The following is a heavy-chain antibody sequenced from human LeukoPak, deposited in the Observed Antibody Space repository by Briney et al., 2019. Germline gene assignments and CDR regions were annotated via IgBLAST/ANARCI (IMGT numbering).Heavy chain of an antibody. D-gene: IGHD4-17*01. V-gene: IGHV1-2*04. CDR3: ARRKAPTRGTVTPGGYGMDV. CDR1: GYTFTGYY. Sequence: ASVKVSCKASGYTFTGYYMHWVRQAPGQGLEWMGWINPNSGGTNYAQKFQGWVTMTRDTSISTAYMELSRLRSDDTAVYYCARRKAPTRGTVTPGGYGMDVWGQGTTVTVSS. CDR2: INPNSGGT. J-gene: IGHJ6*02.